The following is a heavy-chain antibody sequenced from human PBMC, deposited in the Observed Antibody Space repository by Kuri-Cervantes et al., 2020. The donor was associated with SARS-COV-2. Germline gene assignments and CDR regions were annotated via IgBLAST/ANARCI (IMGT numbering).Heavy chain of an antibody. Sequence: GESLKISCAASGFTFSTSWMSWVRQAPGKGLGWVANIGQDGSVKYYVDSAKGRFTISRDNAKNSLYLQMNSLRTDDMAVYYCAIGGNYWHAWGQGTLVTVSS. CDR3: AIGGNYWHA. V-gene: IGHV3-7*01. CDR1: GFTFSTSW. CDR2: IGQDGSVK. D-gene: IGHD1-1*01. J-gene: IGHJ5*02.